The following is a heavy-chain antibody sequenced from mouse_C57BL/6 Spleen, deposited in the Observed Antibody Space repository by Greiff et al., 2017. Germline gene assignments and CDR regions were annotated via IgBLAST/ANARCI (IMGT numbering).Heavy chain of an antibody. CDR1: GYTFTSYW. Sequence: VQLQQPGAELVKPGASVKMSCKASGYTFTSYWITWVKQRPGQGLEWIGDIYPGSGSTNYNEKFKSKATLTVDTSSSKDYMQLSSLTSEDSAVDYCANGYYAMDYWGQGTSVTVSS. V-gene: IGHV1-55*01. CDR2: IYPGSGST. CDR3: ANGYYAMDY. J-gene: IGHJ4*01.